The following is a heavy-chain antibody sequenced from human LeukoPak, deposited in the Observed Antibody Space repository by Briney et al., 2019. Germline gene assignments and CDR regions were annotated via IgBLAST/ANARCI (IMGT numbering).Heavy chain of an antibody. CDR3: TRDPNGDYVGAFDF. CDR1: TFDFSRYA. J-gene: IGHJ3*01. Sequence: GGSLRLSCAASTFDFSRYAMTWVRQAPGKGLEWVSSITASGAATSYADSVKGRFTVSRDNSKNTLYLQMNSLRVEDTAVYYCTRDPNGDYVGAFDFWDQGRLVIFSS. D-gene: IGHD4-17*01. CDR2: ITASGAAT. V-gene: IGHV3-23*01.